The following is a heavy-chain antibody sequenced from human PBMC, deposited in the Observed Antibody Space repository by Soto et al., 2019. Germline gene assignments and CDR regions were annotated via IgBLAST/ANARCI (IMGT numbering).Heavy chain of an antibody. D-gene: IGHD6-6*01. CDR3: ARDWPLAARPRRRGLDP. CDR2: ISSSSSTI. CDR1: GFTFSSYS. Sequence: GGSLRLSCAASGFTFSSYSMNWVRQAPGKGLEWVSYISSSSSTIYYADSVKGRFTISRDNAKNSLYLQMNSLRAEDTAVYYCARDWPLAARPRRRGLDPWGQGTLVTVSS. J-gene: IGHJ5*02. V-gene: IGHV3-48*01.